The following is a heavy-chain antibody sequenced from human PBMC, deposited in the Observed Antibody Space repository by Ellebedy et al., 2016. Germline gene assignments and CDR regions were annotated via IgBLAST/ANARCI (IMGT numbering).Heavy chain of an antibody. D-gene: IGHD3-16*02. CDR1: GGSISSYY. Sequence: SETLSLTCTVSGGSISSYYWSWIRQPPGKGLEWIGYIYYSGSTNYNPSLKSRVTISVDTSKNQFSLKLSSVTAADTAVYYCARDRPFAGLRLGELSLYTGRHDAFDIWGQGTMVTVSS. J-gene: IGHJ3*02. CDR2: IYYSGST. CDR3: ARDRPFAGLRLGELSLYTGRHDAFDI. V-gene: IGHV4-59*01.